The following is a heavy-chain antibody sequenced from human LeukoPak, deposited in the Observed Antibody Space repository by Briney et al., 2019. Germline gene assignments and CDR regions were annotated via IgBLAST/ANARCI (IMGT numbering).Heavy chain of an antibody. J-gene: IGHJ4*02. V-gene: IGHV4-34*01. CDR1: GGSFNGYY. Sequence: SETLSLTCGVYGGSFNGYYWTWIRQSPGMGLEWIGEIIHTGRTNYNPSLTSRVSISVDTSKNQFSLELSSVTAADTAVYYCARGILVTVYAAFDYWGQGTLVTVSS. CDR3: ARGILVTVYAAFDY. CDR2: IIHTGRT. D-gene: IGHD2-2*01.